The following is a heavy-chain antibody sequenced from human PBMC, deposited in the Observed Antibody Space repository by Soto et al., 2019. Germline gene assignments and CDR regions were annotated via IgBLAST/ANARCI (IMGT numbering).Heavy chain of an antibody. CDR1: GFTFSSYA. CDR2: ISYDGSNK. J-gene: IGHJ6*02. Sequence: GGSLRLSCAASGFTFSSYAMHWVRQAPGKGLEWVAVISYDGSNKYYADSVKGRFTISRDNSKNTLYLQMSSLRAEDTAVYYCARATYYYDSSGYPHNYYYYYGMDVWGQGTTVTVSS. CDR3: ARATYYYDSSGYPHNYYYYYGMDV. D-gene: IGHD3-22*01. V-gene: IGHV3-30-3*01.